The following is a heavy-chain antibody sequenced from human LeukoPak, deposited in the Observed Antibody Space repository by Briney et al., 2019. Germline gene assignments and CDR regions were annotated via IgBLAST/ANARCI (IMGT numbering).Heavy chain of an antibody. CDR2: INHSGST. CDR3: ARDTWELTAFDI. V-gene: IGHV4-34*01. J-gene: IGHJ3*02. Sequence: SETLSLTSAFYGGSFSGYYWSWIRQPPGKGLEWSGEINHSGSTNYNPSLKSRVTISVDTSKNQFSLKLSSVTAADTAVYYCARDTWELTAFDIWGQGTMVTVSS. CDR1: GGSFSGYY. D-gene: IGHD1-26*01.